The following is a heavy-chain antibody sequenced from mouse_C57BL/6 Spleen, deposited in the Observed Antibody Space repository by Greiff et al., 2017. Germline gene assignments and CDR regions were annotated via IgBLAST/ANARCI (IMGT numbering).Heavy chain of an antibody. Sequence: QVQLQQSGAELMKPGASVKLSCKATGYTFTGYWIEWVKQRPGHGLEWIGEILPGSGSTNYNEKFKGKATFTADTSSNTAYMQLSILTTEDSAIYYCARPCSPYYSNEFAYWGQGTLVTVSA. D-gene: IGHD2-5*01. CDR2: ILPGSGST. V-gene: IGHV1-9*01. CDR1: GYTFTGYW. CDR3: ARPCSPYYSNEFAY. J-gene: IGHJ3*01.